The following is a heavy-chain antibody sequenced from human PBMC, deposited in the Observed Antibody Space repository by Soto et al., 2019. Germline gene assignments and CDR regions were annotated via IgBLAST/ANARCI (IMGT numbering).Heavy chain of an antibody. CDR1: GDSVSSNSAA. V-gene: IGHV6-1*01. J-gene: IGHJ4*02. CDR2: TYYRSKWYN. Sequence: SQTLSLTCAISGDSVSSNSAAWNWIRQSPSRGLEWLGRTYYRSKWYNDYAVSVKSRITINPDTSKNQFSLQLNSVTPEDTAVYYCARTSRRITIFGVVIIPFDYWGPGPLVTVSS. D-gene: IGHD3-3*01. CDR3: ARTSRRITIFGVVIIPFDY.